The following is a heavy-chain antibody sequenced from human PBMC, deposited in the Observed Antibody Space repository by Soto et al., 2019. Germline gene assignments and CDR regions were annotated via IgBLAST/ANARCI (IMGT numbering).Heavy chain of an antibody. CDR2: INHSGST. J-gene: IGHJ6*02. CDR3: ARGLRGYRQLEEFYYYGMDV. D-gene: IGHD6-6*01. V-gene: IGHV4-34*01. CDR1: GGSFSGYY. Sequence: SETLSLTCAVYGGSFSGYYWSWTRQPPGKGLEWIGEINHSGSTNYNPSLKSRVTISVDTSKNQFSLKLSSVTAADTAVYYCARGLRGYRQLEEFYYYGMDVWGQGTTVTVYS.